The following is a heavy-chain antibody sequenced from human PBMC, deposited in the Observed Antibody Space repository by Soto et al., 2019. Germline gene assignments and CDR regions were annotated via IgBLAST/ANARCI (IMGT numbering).Heavy chain of an antibody. Sequence: SETRSLTCTVSGYSNSKSYWSWLRQPRGRELEWIGFIFHNGRSLDYNPSFKSRATISIDTSETQFSLNLNYVTAADTAIYYCERYSSASCNPAYCFAYWGQGTPVT. CDR3: ERYSSASCNPAYCFAY. V-gene: IGHV4-59*01. J-gene: IGHJ4*02. CDR1: GYSNSKSY. CDR2: IFHNGRS. D-gene: IGHD2-2*01.